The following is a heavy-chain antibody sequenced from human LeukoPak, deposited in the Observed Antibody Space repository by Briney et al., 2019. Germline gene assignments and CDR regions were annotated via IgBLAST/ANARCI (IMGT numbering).Heavy chain of an antibody. CDR3: ARGPRHTAIIVGFDY. D-gene: IGHD5-18*01. J-gene: IGHJ4*02. Sequence: SETLSLTCAVSGGSISSGGYSWSWIRQPPGKGLEWIGYIYHSGSTYYNPSLKSRVTISVDRSKNQFSLKLSSVTAADTAVYYCARGPRHTAIIVGFDYWGQGTLVTVSS. CDR2: IYHSGST. CDR1: GGSISSGGYS. V-gene: IGHV4-30-2*01.